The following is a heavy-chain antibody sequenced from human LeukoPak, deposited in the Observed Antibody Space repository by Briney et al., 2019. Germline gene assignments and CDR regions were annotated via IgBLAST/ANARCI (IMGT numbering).Heavy chain of an antibody. V-gene: IGHV4-34*01. CDR2: TNHSGST. D-gene: IGHD5-18*01. CDR3: ASRGYSYGYLFDY. CDR1: GGSFSGYY. Sequence: PSETLSLTCAVYGGSFSGYYWSWIRQPPGKGLEWIGETNHSGSTNYNPSLKSRVTISVDTSKNQFSLKLSSVTAADTAVYYCASRGYSYGYLFDYWGQGTLVTVSS. J-gene: IGHJ4*02.